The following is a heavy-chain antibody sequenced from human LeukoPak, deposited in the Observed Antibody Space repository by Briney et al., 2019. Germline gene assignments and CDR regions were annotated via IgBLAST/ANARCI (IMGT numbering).Heavy chain of an antibody. CDR1: GYTFTNFG. V-gene: IGHV1-18*01. D-gene: IGHD3-10*01. CDR2: ISAYNGNT. J-gene: IGHJ4*02. CDR3: ARDKFIDGSGRHESDY. Sequence: ASVKLSCKASGYTFTNFGVSWVRQAPGQGLEWMGWISAYNGNTNYAQQFQGRVTMTTDTSTSTAYMALRSLRSDDTAVYYCARDKFIDGSGRHESDYWGQGTLVRVSS.